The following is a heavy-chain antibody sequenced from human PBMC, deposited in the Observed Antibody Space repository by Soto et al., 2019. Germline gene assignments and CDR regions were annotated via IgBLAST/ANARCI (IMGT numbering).Heavy chain of an antibody. D-gene: IGHD2-2*01. J-gene: IGHJ4*02. Sequence: RQPAGKGLEWIGYIYDSGNTNFNPSLRSRVSISADRSKNHFSMNLTSVTAADTALYYCARGYHSDLPAYRGQGT. CDR3: ARGYHSDLPAY. CDR2: IYDSGNT. V-gene: IGHV4-61*06.